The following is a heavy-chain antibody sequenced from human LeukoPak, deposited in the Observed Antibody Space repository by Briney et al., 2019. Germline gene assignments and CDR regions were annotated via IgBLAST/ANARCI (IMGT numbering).Heavy chain of an antibody. D-gene: IGHD6-13*01. Sequence: GGSLRLSCAASGFTFNNYSMNWVRQAPGKGLEWVSSISSRSNYIYYPDSVKGRFTISRDNAKNSLYLQMNSLRAEDTAVYYCARDLGIAAAGDTFDYWGQGTLVTVSS. V-gene: IGHV3-21*01. CDR1: GFTFNNYS. CDR2: ISSRSNYI. CDR3: ARDLGIAAAGDTFDY. J-gene: IGHJ4*02.